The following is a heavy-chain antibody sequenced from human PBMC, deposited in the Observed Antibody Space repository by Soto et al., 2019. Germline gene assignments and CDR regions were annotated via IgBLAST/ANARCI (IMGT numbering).Heavy chain of an antibody. Sequence: QVTLVQSGPEVKKSGASVKVSCKASGYTFSSYGFNWVRQAPGQGLEWMGWISAYNGNSNSAQSLQGRITMTTDTSTSTAYMELRSLRPDDTAVYYCARGDYYDTTGGFSDYWGQGTLVTVSS. D-gene: IGHD3-22*01. V-gene: IGHV1-18*04. J-gene: IGHJ4*02. CDR1: GYTFSSYG. CDR2: ISAYNGNS. CDR3: ARGDYYDTTGGFSDY.